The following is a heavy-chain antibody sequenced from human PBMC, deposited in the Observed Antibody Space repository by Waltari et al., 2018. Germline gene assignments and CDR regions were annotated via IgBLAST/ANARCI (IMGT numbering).Heavy chain of an antibody. CDR3: ARGRYSNYVGSFDY. V-gene: IGHV1-69*01. J-gene: IGHJ4*02. CDR2: IIPIFGTA. D-gene: IGHD4-4*01. CDR1: GGPFSSYA. Sequence: VPLVQSGAEVKKPGSSVKVSCKASGGPFSSYAISWVRQAPGQGLEWMGGIIPIFGTANYAQKFQGRVTITADESTSTAYMELSSLRSEDTAVYYCARGRYSNYVGSFDYWGQGTLVTVSS.